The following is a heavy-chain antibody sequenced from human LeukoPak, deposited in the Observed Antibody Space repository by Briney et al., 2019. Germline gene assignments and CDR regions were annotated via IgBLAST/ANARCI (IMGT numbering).Heavy chain of an antibody. D-gene: IGHD4-17*01. CDR2: IYYSGST. CDR1: GGSISSGGSY. V-gene: IGHV4-31*03. Sequence: PSETLSLTCTVSGGSISSGGSYWSWIRQHPGKGLEWIGYIYYSGSTYYNPSLKSRVTISVDTSKNQFSLKLSSVTAADTAVYYCARDRDGDYGSAFDIWGQGTMVTVFS. CDR3: ARDRDGDYGSAFDI. J-gene: IGHJ3*02.